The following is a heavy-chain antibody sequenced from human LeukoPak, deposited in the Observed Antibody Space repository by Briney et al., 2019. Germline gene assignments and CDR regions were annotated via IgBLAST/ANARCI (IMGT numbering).Heavy chain of an antibody. CDR2: IRYDGSKK. CDR1: GFIFSSYG. D-gene: IGHD6-19*01. Sequence: PGGSLRLSCAASGFIFSSYGMHWVRQAPGKGLEWVAFIRYDGSKKYYADSVKGRFTISRDNSKNTLYLQMNSLRAEDTAVYYCAKTYGFIAVAGSFDYWGQGTLVTVSS. V-gene: IGHV3-30*02. CDR3: AKTYGFIAVAGSFDY. J-gene: IGHJ4*02.